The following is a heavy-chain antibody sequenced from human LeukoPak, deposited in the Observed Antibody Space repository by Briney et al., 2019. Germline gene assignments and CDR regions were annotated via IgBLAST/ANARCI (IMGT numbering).Heavy chain of an antibody. CDR3: ARGLYDFWSGSLVSVLGY. J-gene: IGHJ4*02. V-gene: IGHV3-30-3*01. Sequence: GRSLRLSCAASGFTFSSYAMHWVRQAPGKGLEWVAVISYDGSNKYYADSVKGQFTISRDNSKNTLYLQMNSLGAEDTAVYYCARGLYDFWSGSLVSVLGYWGQGTLVTVSS. CDR2: ISYDGSNK. CDR1: GFTFSSYA. D-gene: IGHD3-3*01.